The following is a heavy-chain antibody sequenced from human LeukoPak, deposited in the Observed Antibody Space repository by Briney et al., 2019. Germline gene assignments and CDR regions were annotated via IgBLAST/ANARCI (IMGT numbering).Heavy chain of an antibody. J-gene: IGHJ3*02. D-gene: IGHD6-19*01. CDR3: AREGQWLANDAFDI. CDR2: INPNSGGT. V-gene: IGHV1-2*02. Sequence: GASVKVSCKASGYTFTGYYMHWVRQAPGQGLEWMGWINPNSGGTNYAQKFQGRVTMTRDTSINTGYMEVSRLRSDDTAVYYCAREGQWLANDAFDIWGQGTMVTVSS. CDR1: GYTFTGYY.